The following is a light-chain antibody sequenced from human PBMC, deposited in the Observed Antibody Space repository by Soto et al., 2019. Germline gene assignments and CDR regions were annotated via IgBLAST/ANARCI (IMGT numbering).Light chain of an antibody. J-gene: IGKJ3*01. V-gene: IGKV3-20*01. Sequence: EIVLTQSPGTLSLSPGDTATLSCRASQSIDSSYVAWYQQKPGQPPSLLVYGTSTRATGIPDRFSGSGSGTDFTLSITRLQPEDFAVYFCQLSGTFGPGTKV. CDR1: QSIDSSY. CDR3: QLSGT. CDR2: GTS.